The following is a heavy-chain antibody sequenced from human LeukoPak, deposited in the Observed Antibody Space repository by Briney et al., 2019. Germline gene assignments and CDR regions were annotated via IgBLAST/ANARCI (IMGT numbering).Heavy chain of an antibody. CDR1: GYTFTGYY. Sequence: ASVKVSCKASGYTFTGYYMHWVRQAPGQGLEWMGWINPNSGGTNYAQKFQSRVTMTRDTSISTAYMELSRLRSDDTAVYYCASVPMVRGVITTAFDPWGQGTLVTVSS. CDR2: INPNSGGT. CDR3: ASVPMVRGVITTAFDP. V-gene: IGHV1-2*02. D-gene: IGHD3-10*01. J-gene: IGHJ5*02.